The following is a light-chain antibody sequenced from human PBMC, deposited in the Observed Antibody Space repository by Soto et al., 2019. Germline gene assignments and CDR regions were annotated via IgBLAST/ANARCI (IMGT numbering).Light chain of an antibody. V-gene: IGLV1-40*01. CDR3: QSYDSSLSGYV. CDR1: SPNIGAGYE. CDR2: GNN. J-gene: IGLJ1*01. Sequence: QAVVPQPSSVSGGPGQRVTISCTGSSPNIGAGYEVHWYQQLPGTAPKHLIYGNNNRPSGVPDRFSGSKSGTSASLAITVLQAEDEADYYCQSYDSSLSGYVFGIGTKVTVL.